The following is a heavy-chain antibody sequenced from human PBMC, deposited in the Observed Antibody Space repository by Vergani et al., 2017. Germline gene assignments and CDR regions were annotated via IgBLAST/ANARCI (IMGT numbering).Heavy chain of an antibody. CDR3: ARDNKQLRPRDCDL. Sequence: QVQLQESGPGLVKPSQTLSLTCTVSGASINNDFYYWHWIRQPAGKGLEWIGRNYVSGITDYNSSLQSRVSMAVDTSKNQFSLTLTSVTAADTAVYYCARDNKQLRPRDCDLWGQGTMVTVSS. CDR2: NYVSGIT. D-gene: IGHD4-23*01. V-gene: IGHV4-61*02. CDR1: GASINNDFYY. J-gene: IGHJ3*01.